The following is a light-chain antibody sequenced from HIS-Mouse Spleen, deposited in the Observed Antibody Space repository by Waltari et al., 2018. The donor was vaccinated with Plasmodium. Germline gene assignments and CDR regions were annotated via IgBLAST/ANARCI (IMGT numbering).Light chain of an antibody. Sequence: QPVLTQPPSSSASPGESARLTCPLLSDLNVSSYTISWYQQKPGSPPRYLLYYYPDSDKGQGSGFPSRFSGSKDASAKTGILLISGLQSEDEADYYCMIWPSNASGVFGGGTKLTVL. CDR3: MIWPSNASGV. CDR1: SDLNVSSYT. CDR2: YYPDSDK. J-gene: IGLJ3*02. V-gene: IGLV5-37*01.